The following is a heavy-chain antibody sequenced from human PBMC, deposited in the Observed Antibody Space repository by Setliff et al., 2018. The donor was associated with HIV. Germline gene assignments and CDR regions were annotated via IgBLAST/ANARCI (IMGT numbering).Heavy chain of an antibody. CDR3: ARARTRVQGGKSLYYMDV. Sequence: SVKVSCKAFGGTFSSYAISWVRQAPGQGLEWMGGIIPILGIANYAQKFQGRVTITTDESTSTAYMELSSLRSEDTAVYYCARARTRVQGGKSLYYMDVWGKGTTVTVSS. J-gene: IGHJ6*03. D-gene: IGHD2-15*01. CDR1: GGTFSSYA. CDR2: IIPILGIA. V-gene: IGHV1-69*10.